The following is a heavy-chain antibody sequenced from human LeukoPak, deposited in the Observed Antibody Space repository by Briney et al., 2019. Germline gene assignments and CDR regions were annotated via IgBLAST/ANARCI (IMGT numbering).Heavy chain of an antibody. CDR1: GFTFSSYW. J-gene: IGHJ4*02. V-gene: IGHV3-7*01. CDR2: IKQDGSEK. D-gene: IGHD3-10*01. Sequence: PGGSLRLSCAASGFTFSSYWMSWVRQAPGKGLEWVANIKQDGSEKYYVDSVKGRFTISRDNAKNSLYLQMGSLRAEDTAVYYCARDPFKLWFGDPARGQGTLVTVSS. CDR3: ARDPFKLWFGDPA.